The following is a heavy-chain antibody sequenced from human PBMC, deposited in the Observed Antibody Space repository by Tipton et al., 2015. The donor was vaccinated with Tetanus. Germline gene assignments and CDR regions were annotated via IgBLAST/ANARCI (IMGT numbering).Heavy chain of an antibody. CDR3: AKEALGVLNL. CDR2: ISGSRLTP. Sequence: SLRLSCAASGFTFKGYTMNWVRQAPGNGLEWVAAISGSRLTPYYADSVKGRFTISRDNSKNTLSLQLNSLRVDDTALYYCAKEALGVLNLWGKGTTVIVSS. D-gene: IGHD1-14*01. V-gene: IGHV3-23*01. J-gene: IGHJ6*04. CDR1: GFTFKGYT.